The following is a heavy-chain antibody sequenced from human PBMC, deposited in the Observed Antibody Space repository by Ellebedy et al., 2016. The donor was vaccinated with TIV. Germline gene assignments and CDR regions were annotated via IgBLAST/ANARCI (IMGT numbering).Heavy chain of an antibody. D-gene: IGHD6-13*01. J-gene: IGHJ4*02. V-gene: IGHV3-30-3*01. CDR1: GFTFSYYS. Sequence: GGSLRLXCPASGFTFSYYSMHWVRQAPGKGLEWVAFISHDGSNKYHAESVKGRFTISRDDSKNTLYLQMNTLRTEDTALYFCARGSSSRGYFDSWGQGTLVTVSS. CDR3: ARGSSSRGYFDS. CDR2: ISHDGSNK.